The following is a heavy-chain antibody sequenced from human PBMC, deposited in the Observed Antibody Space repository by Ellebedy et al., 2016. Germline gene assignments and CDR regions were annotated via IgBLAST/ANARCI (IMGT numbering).Heavy chain of an antibody. CDR3: ARGSAFDI. Sequence: GESLKISXAASGFTFSSYWMSWVRQAPGKGLEWVANIKQDGSEKYYVDSVKGRFTISRDNAKNSLYLQMNSLRAEDTAVYYCARGSAFDIWGQGTMVTVSS. V-gene: IGHV3-7*01. J-gene: IGHJ3*02. CDR1: GFTFSSYW. CDR2: IKQDGSEK.